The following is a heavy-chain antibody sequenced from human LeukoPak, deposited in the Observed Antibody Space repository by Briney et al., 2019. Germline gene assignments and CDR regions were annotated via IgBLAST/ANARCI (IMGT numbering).Heavy chain of an antibody. D-gene: IGHD3-22*01. CDR3: ARGDYYDSSGYYYFDY. CDR2: ISSSSSYI. J-gene: IGHJ4*02. Sequence: PGGSLRLSCAASGFTFSSYSMNWVRQAPGKGLGWVSSISSSSSYIYYADSVKGRFTISRDNAKNSLYLQMNSLRAEDTAVYYCARGDYYDSSGYYYFDYWGQGTLVTVSS. CDR1: GFTFSSYS. V-gene: IGHV3-21*01.